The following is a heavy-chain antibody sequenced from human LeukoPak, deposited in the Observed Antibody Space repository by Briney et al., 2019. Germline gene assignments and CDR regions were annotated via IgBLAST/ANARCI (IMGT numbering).Heavy chain of an antibody. CDR1: GGSISSGGYY. J-gene: IGHJ5*02. CDR2: IYYSGST. D-gene: IGHD3-16*01. Sequence: SETLSLTCTVSGGSISSGGYYWSWIRQHPGKGLEWIGYIYYSGSTYYNPSLKSRVTISVDTSKNQFSLKLTSVTAADTAVYYCAKGAWGAWFDPWGQGTLVTVSS. CDR3: AKGAWGAWFDP. V-gene: IGHV4-31*03.